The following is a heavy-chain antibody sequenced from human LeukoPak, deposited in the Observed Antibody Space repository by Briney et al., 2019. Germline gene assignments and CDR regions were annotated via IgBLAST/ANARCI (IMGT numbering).Heavy chain of an antibody. CDR1: GFILNDYA. D-gene: IGHD5-18*01. Sequence: GSLRLSCATSGFILNDYAMNWVRQAPGKGLEWVSSVSSSSSYIYYADSVKGRFTISRDNAKNSLYLQMNSLRAEDTAVYYCAREARGYSYGNFDYWGQGTLVTVSS. CDR2: VSSSSSYI. V-gene: IGHV3-21*01. J-gene: IGHJ4*02. CDR3: AREARGYSYGNFDY.